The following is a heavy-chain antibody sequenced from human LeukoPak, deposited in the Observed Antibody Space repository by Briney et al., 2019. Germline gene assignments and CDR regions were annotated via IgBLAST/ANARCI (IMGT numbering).Heavy chain of an antibody. CDR1: GFTFDDYA. V-gene: IGHV3-20*04. CDR3: ARVRVVWDLDDAFDI. J-gene: IGHJ3*02. D-gene: IGHD1-26*01. Sequence: GGSLRLSCAASGFTFDDYAMNWVRQAPGKGLEWVSGINWNGGSTGYADSVKGQFTISRDNAKNSLYLQMNSLRAEDTALYYCARVRVVWDLDDAFDIWGQGTTVTVSS. CDR2: INWNGGST.